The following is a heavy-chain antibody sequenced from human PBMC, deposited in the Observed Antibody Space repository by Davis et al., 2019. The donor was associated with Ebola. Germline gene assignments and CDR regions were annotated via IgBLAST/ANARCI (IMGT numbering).Heavy chain of an antibody. CDR1: GYTFTGYY. V-gene: IGHV1-2*04. J-gene: IGHJ6*02. CDR3: ARGRYGSGWDGMDV. Sequence: ASVKVSCKASGYTFTGYYMHWVRQAPGQGLEWMGWINPNSGGTNYAQKFQGWVTMTRDTSISTAYMELSRLRSDDTAVYYCARGRYGSGWDGMDVWGQGTTVTVSS. CDR2: INPNSGGT. D-gene: IGHD3-10*01.